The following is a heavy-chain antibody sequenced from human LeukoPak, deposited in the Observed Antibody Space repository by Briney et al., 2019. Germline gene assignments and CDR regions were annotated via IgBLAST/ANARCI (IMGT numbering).Heavy chain of an antibody. J-gene: IGHJ4*02. CDR3: AKALPYYYDSSGYCAFDY. D-gene: IGHD3-22*01. V-gene: IGHV3-11*04. CDR1: GFTFSDYY. Sequence: GGSLRLSCAASGFTFSDYYMSWIRQAPGKGLEWVSYISSSGSTIYYADSVKGRFTISRDNSKNTLYLQMNSLRAEDTAVYYCAKALPYYYDSSGYCAFDYWGQGTLVTVSS. CDR2: ISSSGSTI.